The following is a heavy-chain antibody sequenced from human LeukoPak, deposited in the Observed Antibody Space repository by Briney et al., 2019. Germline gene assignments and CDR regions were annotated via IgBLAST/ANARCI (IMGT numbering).Heavy chain of an antibody. CDR3: ASGVAVARFDY. Sequence: GGSLRLSCAASGFTVSSNFMSWVRQAPGKGLEWVSVIYSGGTTYYYADSVKGRFTISRDNSKNTLYLQMNSLRAGDTAVYFCASGVAVARFDYWGQGTLVTVSS. J-gene: IGHJ4*02. CDR1: GFTVSSNF. D-gene: IGHD6-19*01. V-gene: IGHV3-53*01. CDR2: IYSGGTTY.